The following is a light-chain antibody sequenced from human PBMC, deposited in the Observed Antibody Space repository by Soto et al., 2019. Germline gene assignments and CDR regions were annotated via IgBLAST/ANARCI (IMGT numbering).Light chain of an antibody. CDR2: GAS. CDR3: QQYSSSFRT. Sequence: EIVLTQSPGTLSLSPKEIATLSWMASQSVSSSYLAWYRHKPGQAPRLLIYGASRRATGIPNRFSGSGSGTDFTLTISRLEPEDFAVYYCQQYSSSFRTFGQGTNVDIK. J-gene: IGKJ1*01. CDR1: QSVSSSY. V-gene: IGKV3-20*01.